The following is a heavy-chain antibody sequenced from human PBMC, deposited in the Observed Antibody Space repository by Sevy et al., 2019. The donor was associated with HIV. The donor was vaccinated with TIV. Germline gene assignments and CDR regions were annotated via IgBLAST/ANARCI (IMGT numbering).Heavy chain of an antibody. J-gene: IGHJ6*02. V-gene: IGHV1-18*01. CDR3: ARIKDCSSTNCYYYYYGMEI. D-gene: IGHD2-2*01. CDR2: ISAYNGNT. Sequence: ASVKVSCKASGYTFTSYGISWVRQAPGQGLEWMGWISAYNGNTNYAQKSQGRVTMTTDTSTSTAYMELRSLRSDDTAVYYCARIKDCSSTNCYYYYYGMEIWGQGTTVTVSS. CDR1: GYTFTSYG.